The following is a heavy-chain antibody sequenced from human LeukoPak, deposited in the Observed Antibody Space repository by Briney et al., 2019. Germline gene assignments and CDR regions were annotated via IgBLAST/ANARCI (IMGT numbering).Heavy chain of an antibody. D-gene: IGHD2-2*01. V-gene: IGHV4-59*08. J-gene: IGHJ4*02. CDR1: GGSISSDY. CDR3: ATLRGSSSAVFDY. Sequence: SETLSLTCTVSGGSISSDYWSWIRQPPGKGLEWIGYIHYSGRTNYNPTLKSRITISVDTSKTQFSLKLSSVTAADTAVYYCATLRGSSSAVFDYWGQGTLVTVSS. CDR2: IHYSGRT.